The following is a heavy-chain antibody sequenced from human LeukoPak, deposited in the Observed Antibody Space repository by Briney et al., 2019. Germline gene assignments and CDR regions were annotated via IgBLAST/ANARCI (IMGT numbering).Heavy chain of an antibody. D-gene: IGHD3-10*01. V-gene: IGHV7-4-1*02. CDR2: INTNTGNP. Sequence: EASVKVSCKASGYTFTSYAMNWVRQAPGQGLEWMGWINTNTGNPTYAQGFTGRFVFSLDTSVSTAYLQISSLKAEDTAVYYCARDLTDYYGSGSYFGDWGQGTLVTVSS. CDR1: GYTFTSYA. J-gene: IGHJ4*02. CDR3: ARDLTDYYGSGSYFGD.